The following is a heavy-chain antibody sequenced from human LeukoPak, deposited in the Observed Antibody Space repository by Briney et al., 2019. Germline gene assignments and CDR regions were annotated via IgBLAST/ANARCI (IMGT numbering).Heavy chain of an antibody. J-gene: IGHJ3*02. D-gene: IGHD3-9*01. CDR3: ARGWLGRHDAFDI. V-gene: IGHV1-3*01. CDR1: GYTFTSYA. Sequence: ASVNVSCKASGYTFTSYAMHWVRQAPGQRLEWMGWINAGNGNTKYSQEFQGRVTITRDTSASTAYMELSSLRSEDTAVYYCARGWLGRHDAFDIWGQGTMVTVSS. CDR2: INAGNGNT.